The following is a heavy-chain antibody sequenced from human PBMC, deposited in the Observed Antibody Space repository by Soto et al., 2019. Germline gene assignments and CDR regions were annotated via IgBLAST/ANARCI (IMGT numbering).Heavy chain of an antibody. J-gene: IGHJ4*02. V-gene: IGHV3-23*01. CDR2: ISGSGGST. D-gene: IGHD3-3*01. CDR1: GFTFSSYA. CDR3: AKGPLDGRITIFGVVISDLAYFDY. Sequence: PGGSLRLSCAASGFTFSSYAMSWVRQAPGKGLEWVSAISGSGGSTYYADSVKGRFTISRDNSKNTLYLQMNSLRAEDTAVYYCAKGPLDGRITIFGVVISDLAYFDYWGQGTLVTVSS.